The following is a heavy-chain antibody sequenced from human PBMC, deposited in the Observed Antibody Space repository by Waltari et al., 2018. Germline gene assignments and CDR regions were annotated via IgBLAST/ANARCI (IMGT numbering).Heavy chain of an antibody. J-gene: IGHJ3*02. CDR1: GLTVSHNY. CDR2: IYSGCDT. CDR3: ATWTGGSLGAFDN. Sequence: EVQLVESGGGLIQPGGSLSLSCEVSGLTVSHNYIGWVRQAPGKGPEWGSVIYSGCDTYEADAVRGRFTISRDNSKNTLYLQMNSLRVEDTALYYCATWTGGSLGAFDNWGQGTMVTVSS. D-gene: IGHD7-27*01. V-gene: IGHV3-53*01.